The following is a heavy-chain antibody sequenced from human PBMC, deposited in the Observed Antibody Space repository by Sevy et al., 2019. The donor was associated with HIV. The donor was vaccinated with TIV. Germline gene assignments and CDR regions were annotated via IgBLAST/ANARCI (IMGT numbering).Heavy chain of an antibody. J-gene: IGHJ4*02. V-gene: IGHV4-39*01. Sequence: SETLSLTCTVSGGSISTNSYYWGWIRQPPGKGLELIGSIYYNGYTYYNPSLKSRDTISVDTSKNQFSLMLISVTAADTAVYYCGRHGYGDYYTYFDYWGQGTLVTVSS. CDR1: GGSISTNSYY. CDR2: IYYNGYT. CDR3: GRHGYGDYYTYFDY. D-gene: IGHD4-17*01.